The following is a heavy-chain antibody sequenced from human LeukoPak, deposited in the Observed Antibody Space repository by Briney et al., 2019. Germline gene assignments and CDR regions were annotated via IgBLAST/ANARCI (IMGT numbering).Heavy chain of an antibody. V-gene: IGHV1-2*02. CDR1: GYTFTGYY. CDR3: ARGYYDFWSGYYTGEEFDY. CDR2: INPNSGGT. Sequence: ASVKVSCKASGYTFTGYYMHWVRQAPGQGLERMGWINPNSGGTNYAQKFQGRVTMTRDTSISTAYMELSRLRSDDTAVYYCARGYYDFWSGYYTGEEFDYWGQGTLVTVSS. D-gene: IGHD3-3*01. J-gene: IGHJ4*02.